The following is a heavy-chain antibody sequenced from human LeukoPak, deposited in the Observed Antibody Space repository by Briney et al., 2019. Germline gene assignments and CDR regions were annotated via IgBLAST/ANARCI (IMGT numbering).Heavy chain of an antibody. CDR1: GGSISSYY. CDR3: ARGIALSFFDWVRSIAFDI. Sequence: SETLSLTCTVSGGSISSYYWSWIRQPPGKGLEWIVYIYYSGSTTYNPSLKSRVTISVDTSKNQISLKLSSVTAADPAVYYCARGIALSFFDWVRSIAFDIWGQGTMVTVSS. J-gene: IGHJ3*02. D-gene: IGHD3-9*01. V-gene: IGHV4-59*01. CDR2: IYYSGST.